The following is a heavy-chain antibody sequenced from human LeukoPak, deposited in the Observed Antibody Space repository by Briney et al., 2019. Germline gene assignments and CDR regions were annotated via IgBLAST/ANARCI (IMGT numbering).Heavy chain of an antibody. Sequence: GGSLRLSCAASGFTFSSYSMNWVRRAPGKGLEWVSSISSSSSYIYYADSVKGRFTISRDNAKNSLYLQMNSLRAEDTAVYYCARVGIAAAGDVINWFDPWGQGTLVTVSS. CDR3: ARVGIAAAGDVINWFDP. J-gene: IGHJ5*02. CDR2: ISSSSSYI. D-gene: IGHD6-13*01. V-gene: IGHV3-21*01. CDR1: GFTFSSYS.